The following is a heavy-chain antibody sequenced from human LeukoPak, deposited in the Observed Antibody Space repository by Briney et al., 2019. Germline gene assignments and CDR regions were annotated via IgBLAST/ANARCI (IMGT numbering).Heavy chain of an antibody. CDR1: GYTFTGHY. V-gene: IGHV1-2*02. Sequence: ASVKVSCKASGYTFTGHYMHWVRQAPGQGLVWMGWINPNNGGTNYAQKFQGRVTMTRDTSISTAYMELSRLRSDDTAVYYCARGYALYSGRYIDFDYWGQGTLVTVSS. CDR2: INPNNGGT. CDR3: ARGYALYSGRYIDFDY. D-gene: IGHD1-26*01. J-gene: IGHJ4*02.